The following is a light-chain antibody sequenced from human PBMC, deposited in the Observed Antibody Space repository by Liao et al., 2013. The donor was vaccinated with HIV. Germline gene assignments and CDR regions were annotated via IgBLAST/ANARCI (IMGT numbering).Light chain of an antibody. Sequence: SYELTQPPSVSEAPGETARITCGGNNIGSKSVHWYQQKPGQSPVLVIYQDTKRPSGIPERFSGSNSGNTATLTISGTQAMDEADYYCQAWDSSTVVFGGGTKLTVL. V-gene: IGLV3-21*01. CDR3: QAWDSSTVV. J-gene: IGLJ2*01. CDR2: QDT. CDR1: NIGSKS.